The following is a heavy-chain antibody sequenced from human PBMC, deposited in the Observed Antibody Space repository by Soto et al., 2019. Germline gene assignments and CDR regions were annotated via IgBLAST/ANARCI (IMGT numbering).Heavy chain of an antibody. V-gene: IGHV4-30-4*01. D-gene: IGHD3-16*01. Sequence: PSETLSLTCTVSGGSTSSDNYWSWIRQPPGKGLEWIGHIYYSGNTDYNPSLKSRLAISIDTSKKQFSLKLSSVTAADTAVYFCAREGGESSDGLYYFDSWGPGSMVTVYS. CDR2: IYYSGNT. J-gene: IGHJ4*02. CDR1: GGSTSSDNY. CDR3: AREGGESSDGLYYFDS.